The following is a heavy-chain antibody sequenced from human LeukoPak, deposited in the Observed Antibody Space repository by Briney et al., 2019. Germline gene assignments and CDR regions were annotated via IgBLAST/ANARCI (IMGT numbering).Heavy chain of an antibody. Sequence: GGSLRLSCAASGFTFSSYAMSWVRQAPGKGLEWVSSISSSSSYIYYADSVKGRFTISRDNAKNSLYLQMNSLRAEDTAVYYCARDRGDGYNYGFDYWGQGTLVTVSS. D-gene: IGHD5-24*01. CDR3: ARDRGDGYNYGFDY. J-gene: IGHJ4*02. V-gene: IGHV3-21*01. CDR2: ISSSSSYI. CDR1: GFTFSSYA.